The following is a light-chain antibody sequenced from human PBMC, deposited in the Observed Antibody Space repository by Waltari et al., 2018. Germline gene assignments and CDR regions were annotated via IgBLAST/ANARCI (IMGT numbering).Light chain of an antibody. J-gene: IGLJ2*01. Sequence: QSALTQPASVSGSPGQSITISCTGTSSDVGTYNYVSWYQQHPGKAPKLMIFDVSIRPPWVSNRFSGSKSGNTASLTISGLQAEDEADYYCSSYISSSTLELFGGGTSLTVL. CDR2: DVS. CDR1: SSDVGTYNY. CDR3: SSYISSSTLEL. V-gene: IGLV2-14*03.